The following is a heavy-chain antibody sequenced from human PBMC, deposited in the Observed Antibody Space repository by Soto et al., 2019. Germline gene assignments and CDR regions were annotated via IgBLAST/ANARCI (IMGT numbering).Heavy chain of an antibody. V-gene: IGHV3-30*18. CDR3: ANGMQKGYCSGGSCYSGGFSGFDY. J-gene: IGHJ4*02. Sequence: GGSLRLSCAASGFTFSSYGMHWVRQAPGKGLEWVAVISYDGSNKYYADSVKGRFTISRDNSKNTLYLQMNSLRAEDTAVYYCANGMQKGYCSGGSCYSGGFSGFDYWGQGTLVTVSS. CDR1: GFTFSSYG. CDR2: ISYDGSNK. D-gene: IGHD2-15*01.